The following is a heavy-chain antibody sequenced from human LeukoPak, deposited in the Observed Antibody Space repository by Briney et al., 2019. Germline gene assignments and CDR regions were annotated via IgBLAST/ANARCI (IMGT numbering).Heavy chain of an antibody. CDR1: GGSFSGYY. CDR3: ARDEYSSLRVAFDI. V-gene: IGHV4-34*01. Sequence: SETLSLTCAVYGGSFSGYYWTWIRQPPGKGLEWIGEISHSGSTNYNPSLKSRVTISVDTSKNQFSLKLSSATAADTAVYYCARDEYSSLRVAFDIWGQGTMVTVSS. CDR2: ISHSGST. J-gene: IGHJ3*02. D-gene: IGHD6-6*01.